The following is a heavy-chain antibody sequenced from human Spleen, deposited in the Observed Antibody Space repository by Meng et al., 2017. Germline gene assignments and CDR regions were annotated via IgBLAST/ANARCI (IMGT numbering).Heavy chain of an antibody. J-gene: IGHJ4*02. CDR2: IEHSEGP. Sequence: VTLRECGPGRVVSPWTLSLTCAVSGYSISRGHWWSWVRQSPGKGRQWIGEIEHSEGPNYNPSLKSRVTISVDTSKNQISLELTSVTAADTAVYYCARNGAYCLEYWGQGSLVTVSS. CDR1: GYSISRGHW. V-gene: IGHV4-4*03. D-gene: IGHD2-21*01. CDR3: ARNGAYCLEY.